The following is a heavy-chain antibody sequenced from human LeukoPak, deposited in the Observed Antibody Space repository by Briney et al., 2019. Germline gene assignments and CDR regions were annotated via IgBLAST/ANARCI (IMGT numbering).Heavy chain of an antibody. CDR1: RGTFSSYA. CDR2: SIPIFGTA. J-gene: IGHJ4*02. Sequence: SVKVSCKASRGTFSSYAISWVRQAPGQGLEWMGGSIPIFGTANYAQKFQGRVTITADESTSTAYMELSSLRSEDTAVYSCARGLIPNYYGSGSYYHPFDYWGQGTLVTVSS. CDR3: ARGLIPNYYGSGSYYHPFDY. D-gene: IGHD3-10*01. V-gene: IGHV1-69*01.